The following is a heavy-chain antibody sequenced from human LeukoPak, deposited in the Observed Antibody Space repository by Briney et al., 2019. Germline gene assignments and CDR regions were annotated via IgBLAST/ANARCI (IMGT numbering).Heavy chain of an antibody. Sequence: GGSLRLSCAASGFAFRSYAMSWVRPAPGKGLEWVSAVGGSGGDTYYADSVKGRFTISRDNSKNTMYLQMNNLRAEDTAIYYCVKDRNCSSTGCYVFANWGQGTLITVSS. V-gene: IGHV3-23*01. J-gene: IGHJ4*02. D-gene: IGHD2-2*01. CDR1: GFAFRSYA. CDR3: VKDRNCSSTGCYVFAN. CDR2: VGGSGGDT.